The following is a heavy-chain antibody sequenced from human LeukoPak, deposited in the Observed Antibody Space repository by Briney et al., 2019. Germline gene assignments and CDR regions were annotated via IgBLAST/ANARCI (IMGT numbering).Heavy chain of an antibody. D-gene: IGHD2-15*01. CDR2: IKQDGSEK. J-gene: IGHJ6*02. CDR3: ARVAGAAMDV. V-gene: IGHV3-7*03. Sequence: GGSLRLSCAASGFTFSSYWRTWVRQAPGKGLEWVVNIKQDGSEKYYVDSVKGRFTISSDNGKNSMYLQLNSLRAEDTAVYYCARVAGAAMDVWGQGTTVIVSS. CDR1: GFTFSSYW.